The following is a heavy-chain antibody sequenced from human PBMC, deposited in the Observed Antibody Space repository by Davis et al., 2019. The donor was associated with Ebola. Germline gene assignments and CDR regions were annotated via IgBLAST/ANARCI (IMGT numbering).Heavy chain of an antibody. CDR3: AHSFEIGCSSTSCYFRD. D-gene: IGHD2-2*01. Sequence: SGPTLVKPTQTLTLTCTFSGFSLSTSGVGVGWIRQPPGKALEWLALIYWDDDKRYSPSLKSRLTITKDTSKNQVVLTMTNMDPVDTATYYCAHSFEIGCSSTSCYFRDWGQGTLVTVSS. CDR1: GFSLSTSGVG. V-gene: IGHV2-5*02. CDR2: IYWDDDK. J-gene: IGHJ4*02.